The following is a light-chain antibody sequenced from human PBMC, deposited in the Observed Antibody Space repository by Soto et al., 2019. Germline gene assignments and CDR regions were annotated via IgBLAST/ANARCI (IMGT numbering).Light chain of an antibody. CDR1: SSDIGAHDY. Sequence: QSALTQPASVSGSPGQSITISCTGTSSDIGAHDYVSWYRQHPGKAPKLLIYDNNKRPSGIPDRFSGSKSGTSATLGITGLQTGDEADYYCGTWDSSLSAWVFGGGTKLTVL. V-gene: IGLV1-51*01. J-gene: IGLJ3*02. CDR3: GTWDSSLSAWV. CDR2: DNN.